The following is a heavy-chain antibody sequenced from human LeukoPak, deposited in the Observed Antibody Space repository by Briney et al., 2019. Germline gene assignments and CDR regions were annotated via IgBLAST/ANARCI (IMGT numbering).Heavy chain of an antibody. D-gene: IGHD6-13*01. CDR1: GFTFSSYS. J-gene: IGHJ5*02. Sequence: GGSLRLSCAASGFTFSSYSMNWVRQAPGKGLEWVSYISSSSSTIYYADSVKGRFTISRDNAKNSLYLQMNSLRAEDTAVYYCARDGGQYSSSWKENWFDPWGQGTLVTVSS. V-gene: IGHV3-48*04. CDR2: ISSSSSTI. CDR3: ARDGGQYSSSWKENWFDP.